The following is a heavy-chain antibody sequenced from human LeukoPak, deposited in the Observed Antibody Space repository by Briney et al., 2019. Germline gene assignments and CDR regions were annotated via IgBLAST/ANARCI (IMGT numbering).Heavy chain of an antibody. CDR1: GYTFTSYA. CDR3: ARVACSGGSCYSAY. J-gene: IGHJ4*02. CDR2: IIPIFGTA. Sequence: SVKVSCNASGYTFTSYAMNWVRQAPGQGLEWMGGIIPIFGTANYAQKFQGRVTIAADKSTSAAYMELSSLRSEDTAVYYCARVACSGGSCYSAYWGQGTLVTVSS. V-gene: IGHV1-69*06. D-gene: IGHD2-15*01.